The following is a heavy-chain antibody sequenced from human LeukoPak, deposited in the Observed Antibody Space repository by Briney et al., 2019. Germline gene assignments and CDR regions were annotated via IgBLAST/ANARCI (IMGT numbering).Heavy chain of an antibody. Sequence: PSQTLSLTCTVSRGSINTSGYFSSSIRQHPGKGLEWIGYIYNSGSTYYNPSLKSRVTISVDTSKNQFSLKLSSVTAADTAVYYGARDALYSSGYYPHYFDYWGQGILVTVSS. V-gene: IGHV4-31*03. CDR3: ARDALYSSGYYPHYFDY. D-gene: IGHD3-22*01. CDR1: RGSINTSGYF. CDR2: IYNSGST. J-gene: IGHJ4*02.